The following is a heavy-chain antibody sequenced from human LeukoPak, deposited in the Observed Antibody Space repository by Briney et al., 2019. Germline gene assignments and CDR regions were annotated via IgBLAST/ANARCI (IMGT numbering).Heavy chain of an antibody. J-gene: IGHJ4*02. CDR1: GFTVSSNY. CDR3: ARAASVAGTYALNH. Sequence: GGSLRLSCAVSGFTVSSNYMSWVRQAPGKGLEWVSVIYGGGRTYYADSVKGRFTIYRDNSKNTLYLQMNSLRAEDTAVYYCARAASVAGTYALNHWGQGTLVTVSS. CDR2: IYGGGRT. D-gene: IGHD6-19*01. V-gene: IGHV3-66*01.